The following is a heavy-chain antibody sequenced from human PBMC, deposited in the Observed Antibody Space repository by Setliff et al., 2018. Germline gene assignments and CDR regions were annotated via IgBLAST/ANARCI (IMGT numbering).Heavy chain of an antibody. V-gene: IGHV4-39*07. CDR3: ARDKRQYNFWSGYYGSWGNYFDY. CDR2: IYYSGST. CDR1: GGSISSSSYY. J-gene: IGHJ4*02. Sequence: PSETLSLTCTVPGGSISSSSYYWGWIRQPPGKGLEWIGSIYYSGSTYYNPSLKSRVTISVDTSKNQFSLKLSSVTAADTAVYSCARDKRQYNFWSGYYGSWGNYFDYWGQGTLVTVSS. D-gene: IGHD3-3*01.